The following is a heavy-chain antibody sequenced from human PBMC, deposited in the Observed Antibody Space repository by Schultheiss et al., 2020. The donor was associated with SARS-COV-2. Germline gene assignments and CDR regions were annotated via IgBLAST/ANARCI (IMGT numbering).Heavy chain of an antibody. J-gene: IGHJ4*02. CDR3: ARGTDYDSSGTVQQWFDY. D-gene: IGHD3-22*01. CDR1: GGTFSNYA. CDR2: INPNSGGT. V-gene: IGHV1-2*04. Sequence: ASVKVSCKASGGTFSNYAITWVRQAPGQRLEWMGWINPNSGGTNYAQKFQGWVTMTRDTSISTAYMELSRLRSDDTAVYYCARGTDYDSSGTVQQWFDYWGQGTLVTVSS.